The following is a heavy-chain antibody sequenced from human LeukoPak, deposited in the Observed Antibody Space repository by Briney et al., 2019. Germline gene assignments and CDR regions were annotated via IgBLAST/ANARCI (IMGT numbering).Heavy chain of an antibody. V-gene: IGHV3-30*02. CDR3: AKEVSGSHYGDY. D-gene: IGHD1-26*01. J-gene: IGHJ4*02. CDR1: GFTFSSYG. Sequence: PGGSLRLSCAASGFTFSSYGMQWVRQAPGKGLEWVAFIRYDGSNKYYADSVKGRFTISRDNSKNTLYLQMNSLRAEDTAVYYCAKEVSGSHYGDYWGQGTLVTVSS. CDR2: IRYDGSNK.